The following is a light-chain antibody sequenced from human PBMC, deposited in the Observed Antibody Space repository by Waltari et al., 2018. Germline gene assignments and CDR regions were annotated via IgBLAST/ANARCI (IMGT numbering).Light chain of an antibody. CDR3: QQYGSSVFT. V-gene: IGKV3-20*01. J-gene: IGKJ3*01. CDR2: GAS. Sequence: EIVLTQSPGTLSLPPGERATLSCKASQSVSSSYVAWYHQKPGQAPRLLIYGASSRATVIPDRFSVSGSGTDFTLTISRLEPEDFAVYYCQQYGSSVFTFGPGTKVDIK. CDR1: QSVSSSY.